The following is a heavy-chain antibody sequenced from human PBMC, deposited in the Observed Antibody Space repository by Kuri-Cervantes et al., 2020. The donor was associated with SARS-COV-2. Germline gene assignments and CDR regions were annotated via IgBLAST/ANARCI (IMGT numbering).Heavy chain of an antibody. Sequence: SETLSLTCAIYGGSFSGYYWNWIRQPPGKGLEWLGEINPSVEMNPRVGTNYNPSLKSRITISVDTSKNQFSLKLNSVTAADTAVYYRARGAGYDFGTGYQDWFFDLWGRGNLVTVSS. CDR2: INPSVEMNPRVGT. CDR1: GGSFSGYY. CDR3: ARGAGYDFGTGYQDWFFDL. D-gene: IGHD3/OR15-3a*01. J-gene: IGHJ2*01. V-gene: IGHV4-34*01.